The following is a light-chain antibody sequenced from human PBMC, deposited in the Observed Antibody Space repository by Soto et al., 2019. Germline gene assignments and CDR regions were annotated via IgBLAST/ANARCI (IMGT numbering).Light chain of an antibody. CDR3: QQYNNWPPYT. Sequence: EIVMTQSPATLSVSPGERATLSCRASQSVSSNLAWYQQKPGQAPRLLLYGASTRATGIPARLSGSGSGTEFTLTISSLQSEDFAVYDCQQYNNWPPYTFGQGTKLEIK. V-gene: IGKV3-15*01. CDR1: QSVSSN. J-gene: IGKJ2*01. CDR2: GAS.